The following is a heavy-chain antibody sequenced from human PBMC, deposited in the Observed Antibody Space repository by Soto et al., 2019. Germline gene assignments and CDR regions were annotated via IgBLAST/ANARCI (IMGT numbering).Heavy chain of an antibody. J-gene: IGHJ6*03. CDR1: GFTFSNAW. D-gene: IGHD5-12*01. CDR2: IKSKTDGGTT. Sequence: GGSLRLSCAASGFTFSNAWMSWVRQAPGKGLEWVGRIKSKTDGGTTDYAAPVKGRFTISRDDSKNTLYLQMNSLKTEETAVYYCTTAGRYGNKEPGDSGYDYNYYYYYMDVWGKGTTVTVSS. V-gene: IGHV3-15*01. CDR3: TTAGRYGNKEPGDSGYDYNYYYYYMDV.